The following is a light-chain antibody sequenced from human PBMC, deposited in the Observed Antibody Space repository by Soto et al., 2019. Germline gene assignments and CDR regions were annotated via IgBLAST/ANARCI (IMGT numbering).Light chain of an antibody. J-gene: IGKJ5*01. CDR2: DAS. V-gene: IGKV3-11*01. CDR1: QSVSSY. Sequence: EIVLTQSPATLSLSPGERATLSCRASQSVSSYLAWYQQKPGQAPRLLIYDASNRATGIPARFSGSGSGTDFTLTISSLEPEEFAVSYCQQRSNSITFGQGTRLEIK. CDR3: QQRSNSIT.